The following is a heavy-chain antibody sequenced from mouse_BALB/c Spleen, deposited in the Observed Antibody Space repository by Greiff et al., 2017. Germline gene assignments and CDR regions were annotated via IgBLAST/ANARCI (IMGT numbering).Heavy chain of an antibody. CDR2: ISDGGSYT. D-gene: IGHD1-1*01. Sequence: EVKLVESGGGLVKPGGSLKLSCAASGFTFSDYYMYWVRQTPEKRLEWVATISDGGSYTYYPDSVKGRFTISRDNAKNNLYLQMSSLKSEDTAMYYCARAITTDYAMDYWGQGTSVTVSS. V-gene: IGHV5-4*02. CDR3: ARAITTDYAMDY. J-gene: IGHJ4*01. CDR1: GFTFSDYY.